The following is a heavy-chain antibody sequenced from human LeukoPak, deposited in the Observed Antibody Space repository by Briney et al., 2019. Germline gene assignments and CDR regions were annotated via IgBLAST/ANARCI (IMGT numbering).Heavy chain of an antibody. CDR2: IKHDGSEK. CDR3: ARNDRYDFWSNNFWLDP. Sequence: GGSLRLSCAASGFAFRSYWMTWVRQAPGKGLEWVATIKHDGSEKSFVDSVKGRFTISRDNANNSLSLQMESLRVDDTAIYYCARNDRYDFWSNNFWLDPWVQGTLPTDCS. V-gene: IGHV3-7*02. D-gene: IGHD3-3*01. J-gene: IGHJ5*02. CDR1: GFAFRSYW.